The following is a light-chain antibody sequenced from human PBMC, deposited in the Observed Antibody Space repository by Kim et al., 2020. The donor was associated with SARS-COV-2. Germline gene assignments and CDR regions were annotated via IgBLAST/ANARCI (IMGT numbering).Light chain of an antibody. CDR2: KAS. J-gene: IGKJ2*01. Sequence: DTLMTQSPSTLSAFVGDRVTISCRASQSVSSWLAWYQQKPGKAPMLLISKASDLESGVPSRFSGSGSGTEFTLTISSLQPDDFATYYCQQYNTDPYTFGHGTKLEIK. CDR1: QSVSSW. V-gene: IGKV1-5*03. CDR3: QQYNTDPYT.